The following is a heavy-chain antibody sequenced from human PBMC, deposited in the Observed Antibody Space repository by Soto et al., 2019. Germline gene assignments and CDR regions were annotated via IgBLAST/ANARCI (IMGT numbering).Heavy chain of an antibody. J-gene: IGHJ3*01. CDR2: IYYSGIT. Sequence: QVQLQESCPGLVKPSETLSLTCTVSGVAISSYYWSWIRQPPVKGLEWMGYIYYSGITNYNPSLKSRVTISVATSKNQFSLQLSAVTAADTAVYYCARRYVSAFDFWGQGTMVTVSS. V-gene: IGHV4-59*08. CDR1: GVAISSYY. CDR3: ARRYVSAFDF. D-gene: IGHD1-20*01.